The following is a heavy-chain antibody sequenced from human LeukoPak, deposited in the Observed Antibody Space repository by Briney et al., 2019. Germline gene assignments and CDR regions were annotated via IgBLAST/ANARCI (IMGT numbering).Heavy chain of an antibody. D-gene: IGHD5-18*01. CDR3: GYSYGSIDY. CDR2: IILILGTA. CDR1: GGTFSSYA. Sequence: SVKVSCKASGGTFSSYAISWVRQAPGQGLEWMGRIILILGTANYAQKFQGRVTITTDESTSTAYMELSSLRSEDTAVYYCGYSYGSIDYWGQGTLVTVSS. J-gene: IGHJ4*02. V-gene: IGHV1-69*05.